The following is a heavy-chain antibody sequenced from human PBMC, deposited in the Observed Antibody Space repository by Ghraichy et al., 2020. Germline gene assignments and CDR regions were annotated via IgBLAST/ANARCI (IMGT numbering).Heavy chain of an antibody. CDR1: GGSISSYY. J-gene: IGHJ4*02. V-gene: IGHV4-59*01. CDR3: ARADFWSAYPDY. CDR2: IYYSGST. D-gene: IGHD3-3*01. Sequence: SETLSLTCTVSGGSISSYYWSWIRQPPGKGLEWIGYIYYSGSTNYNPSLKSRVTISVDTSKNQFSLKLRSVTATDTAVYYCARADFWSAYPDYWGQGTLVTVSS.